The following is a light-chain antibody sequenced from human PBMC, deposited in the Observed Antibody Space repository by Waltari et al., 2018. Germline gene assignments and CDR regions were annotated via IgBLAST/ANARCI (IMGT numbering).Light chain of an antibody. CDR2: AAS. J-gene: IGKJ4*01. CDR3: QQYDGSVVT. V-gene: IGKV3-20*01. CDR1: QYINGSW. Sequence: EIVLTQSPGTLSLSPGERVTLSFRASQYINGSWITWYHQTPGQAPRTLIYAASSGAPGVPDRFSGSGSGTDFTLTISRLEPEDSAVYYCQQYDGSVVTFGGGTKVEIK.